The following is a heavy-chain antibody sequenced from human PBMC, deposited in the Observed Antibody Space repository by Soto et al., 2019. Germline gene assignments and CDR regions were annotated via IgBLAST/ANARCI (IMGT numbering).Heavy chain of an antibody. CDR2: IYYSGST. D-gene: IGHD3-22*01. CDR1: GGSISSGGYY. Sequence: SETLSLTCTVSGGSISSGGYYWSWIRQHPGKGLEWIGYIYYSGSTYYNPSLKSRVTISVDTSKNQFSLKLSSVTAADTAVYYCARADDGSGDLVYWGHGTLVTVPS. CDR3: ARADDGSGDLVY. J-gene: IGHJ4*01. V-gene: IGHV4-31*03.